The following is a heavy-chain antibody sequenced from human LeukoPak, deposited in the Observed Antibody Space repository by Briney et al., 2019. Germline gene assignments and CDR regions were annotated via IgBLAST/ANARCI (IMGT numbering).Heavy chain of an antibody. CDR2: IIPIFGTA. D-gene: IGHD3-9*01. Sequence: SVKVSCKASGGTFSSYAISWVRQAPGQGLEWMGGIIPIFGTANYAQKFQGRVTITADESTSTAYMELSSLRSEDTAVYYCARGNDILTGYPLWGQGTAVTVSS. CDR1: GGTFSSYA. V-gene: IGHV1-69*13. CDR3: ARGNDILTGYPL. J-gene: IGHJ6*02.